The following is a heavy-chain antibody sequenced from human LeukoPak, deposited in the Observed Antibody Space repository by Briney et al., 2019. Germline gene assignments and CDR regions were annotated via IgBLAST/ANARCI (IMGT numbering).Heavy chain of an antibody. CDR2: IYYSGST. Sequence: ASDTLSLTCTVSGGSISSSSYYWGWIRQPPGKGLEWIGSIYYSGSTYYNPSLKSRVTISVDTSKNQFSLKLSSVTAADTAVYYCARGSIAAGFGYWGQGTLVTASS. CDR3: ARGSIAAGFGY. CDR1: GGSISSSSYY. D-gene: IGHD6-13*01. J-gene: IGHJ4*02. V-gene: IGHV4-39*01.